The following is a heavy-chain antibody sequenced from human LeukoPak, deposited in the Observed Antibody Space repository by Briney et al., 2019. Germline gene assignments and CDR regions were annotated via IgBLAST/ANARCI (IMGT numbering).Heavy chain of an antibody. CDR3: AIRYVWGSYHPYYFDY. Sequence: ASVTVSFKSSGYTFIFYYMHWLRQAPGQGLEWMCWTNPNSGGTDYAHNFRGRGTMTRDTSTTTVYMELSRLTSDDTAVYYCAIRYVWGSYHPYYFDYWGQGTLVTVSS. D-gene: IGHD3-16*02. CDR2: TNPNSGGT. V-gene: IGHV1-2*02. J-gene: IGHJ4*02. CDR1: GYTFIFYY.